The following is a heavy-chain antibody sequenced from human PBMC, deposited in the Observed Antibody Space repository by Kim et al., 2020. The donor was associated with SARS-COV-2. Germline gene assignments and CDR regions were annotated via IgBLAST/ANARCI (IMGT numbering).Heavy chain of an antibody. CDR1: GFTFSDYL. D-gene: IGHD6-13*01. CDR2: ISSSSTYT. J-gene: IGHJ6*02. CDR3: ARDTTTAAADNYYYYGMDV. Sequence: GGSLRLSCAASGFTFSDYLMSWIRQAPGKGLEWVSYISSSSTYTNYADSVKGRFTISRDNAKNSLYLQMNSLRAEDTAVYYCARDTTTAAADNYYYYGMDVWGQGTTVTVSS. V-gene: IGHV3-11*06.